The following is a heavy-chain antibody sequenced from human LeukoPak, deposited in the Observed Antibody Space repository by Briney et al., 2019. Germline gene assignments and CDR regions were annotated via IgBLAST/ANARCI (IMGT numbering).Heavy chain of an antibody. Sequence: GGSLRLSCAASGFTFAGYTMHWVRQAPGKGLEWVAVISYDGSNKYYADSVKGRFTISRDNSKNTLYLQMNSLRAEDTAVYYCAKDLNYYDSSGTAFDYWGQGTLVTVSS. D-gene: IGHD3-22*01. J-gene: IGHJ4*02. CDR1: GFTFAGYT. CDR2: ISYDGSNK. CDR3: AKDLNYYDSSGTAFDY. V-gene: IGHV3-30*18.